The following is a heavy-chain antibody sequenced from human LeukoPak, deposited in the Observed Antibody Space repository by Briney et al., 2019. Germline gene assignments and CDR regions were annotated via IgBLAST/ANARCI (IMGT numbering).Heavy chain of an antibody. CDR3: VRGELWLGYFDY. J-gene: IGHJ4*02. D-gene: IGHD3-10*01. CDR2: IYTSGDT. Sequence: SQTLSLTCTVSGDSVNSASSYWNWFRQPAGKGLEWIGRIYTSGDTDYNPSLKSRVTISVGTSKNQFSLKLSSVTAADTAVYYCVRGELWLGYFDYWGQGTLVTVSS. CDR1: GDSVNSASSY. V-gene: IGHV4-61*02.